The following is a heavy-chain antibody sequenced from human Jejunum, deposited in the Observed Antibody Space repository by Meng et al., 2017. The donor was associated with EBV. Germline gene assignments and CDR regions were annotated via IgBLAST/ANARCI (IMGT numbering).Heavy chain of an antibody. CDR1: GDSVTGYNY. V-gene: IGHV4-61*01. D-gene: IGHD5-12*01. J-gene: IGHJ5*02. Sequence: QVQLQESGPGLVKPSETLSLTCSVSGDSVTGYNYWTWIRQPPGKGLEWIGNLYYAGKAIYKPSLQSRVTISVDTSKHQISLKVTSVTAADTAIYYCARGRGYDYGDSWGQGTLVTVSS. CDR3: ARGRGYDYGDS. CDR2: LYYAGKA.